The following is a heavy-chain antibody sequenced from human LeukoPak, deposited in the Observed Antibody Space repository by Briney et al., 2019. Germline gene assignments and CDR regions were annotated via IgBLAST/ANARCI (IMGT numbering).Heavy chain of an antibody. V-gene: IGHV1-18*01. J-gene: IGHJ4*02. CDR1: GYTFSIYG. D-gene: IGHD3-22*01. Sequence: ASVRVSCKASGYTFSIYGFSWVRQAPGQGLEWMGWIGAYNGNTNYAQKFQGRVTMTTDKSTSTAYMELSSLRSEDTAVYYCGGYDSSGYYSHWGQGTLVTVSS. CDR2: IGAYNGNT. CDR3: GGYDSSGYYSH.